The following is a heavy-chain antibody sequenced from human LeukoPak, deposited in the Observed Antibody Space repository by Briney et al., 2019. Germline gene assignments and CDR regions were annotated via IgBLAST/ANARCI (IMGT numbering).Heavy chain of an antibody. V-gene: IGHV3-21*01. CDR3: ARGGTTEVPGPFDY. CDR2: ISSSSSYI. J-gene: IGHJ4*02. D-gene: IGHD4-23*01. CDR1: GFTFSSYS. Sequence: GGSLRLSCAASGFTFSSYSMNWVRQAPGKGLEWVSSISSSSSYIYYADSVKGRFTISRDNAKNSLYLQMNSLRAEDTAVYYCARGGTTEVPGPFDYWGQGTLVTASS.